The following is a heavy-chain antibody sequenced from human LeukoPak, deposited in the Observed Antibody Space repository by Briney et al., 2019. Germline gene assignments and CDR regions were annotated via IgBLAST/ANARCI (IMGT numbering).Heavy chain of an antibody. J-gene: IGHJ4*02. Sequence: ASVKVSCKASGYTFPSYYMHWVRQVPGQGLEWMGIINPSTGTTSYAQKIQGRVTMTRDMSTSTVYMQLSSLRSEDTAVYYCASSPLTEWLYYFDYWGQGTLVTVSS. CDR1: GYTFPSYY. D-gene: IGHD5-24*01. V-gene: IGHV1-46*01. CDR2: INPSTGTT. CDR3: ASSPLTEWLYYFDY.